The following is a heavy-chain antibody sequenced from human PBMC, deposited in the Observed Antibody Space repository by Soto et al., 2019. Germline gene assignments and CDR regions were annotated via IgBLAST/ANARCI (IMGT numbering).Heavy chain of an antibody. CDR3: AKEGEHSSGWANFDY. J-gene: IGHJ4*02. Sequence: PGGSLRLSRAASGFTFSSYAMSWVRQAPGKGLEWVSAISGSGVSTYYADSVKGRFTISRDNSKNTLYLQMNSLRAEDTAVYFCAKEGEHSSGWANFDYWGQGTLVTVSS. CDR2: ISGSGVST. CDR1: GFTFSSYA. V-gene: IGHV3-23*01. D-gene: IGHD6-19*01.